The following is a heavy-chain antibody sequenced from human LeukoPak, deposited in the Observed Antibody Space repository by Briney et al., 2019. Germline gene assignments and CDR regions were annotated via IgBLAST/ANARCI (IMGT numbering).Heavy chain of an antibody. CDR3: ARHSRGRWYVSDY. D-gene: IGHD6-13*01. CDR1: GFSVTNNY. J-gene: IGHJ4*02. CDR2: FYVGGAT. V-gene: IGHV3-53*01. Sequence: GGSLRLSCAVSGFSVTNNYMSWVRQAPGKGLEWVSVFYVGGATYYADSVKGRFTISRDNSNNTLYLQMNSLRAEDTAVYYCARHSRGRWYVSDYWGQGTLVTVSS.